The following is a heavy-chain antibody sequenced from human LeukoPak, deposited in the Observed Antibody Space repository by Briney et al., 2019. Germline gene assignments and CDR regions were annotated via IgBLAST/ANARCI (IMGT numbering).Heavy chain of an antibody. Sequence: PSETLSLTCTVSGGSTSSSSYYWGWIRQPPGKGLEWIGSIYYSGSTYYNPSLKSRVTISVDTSKNQFSLKLSSVTAADTAVYYCARASDTAMGVFDYWGQGTLVTVSS. CDR3: ARASDTAMGVFDY. D-gene: IGHD5-18*01. CDR2: IYYSGST. J-gene: IGHJ4*02. V-gene: IGHV4-39*07. CDR1: GGSTSSSSYY.